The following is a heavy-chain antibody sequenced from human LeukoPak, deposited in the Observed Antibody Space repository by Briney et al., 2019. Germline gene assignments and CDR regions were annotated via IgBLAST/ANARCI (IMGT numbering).Heavy chain of an antibody. CDR2: INHSGST. CDR3: ARGPPIEPDILAGYYYFDY. J-gene: IGHJ4*02. CDR1: GGSFSGYY. V-gene: IGHV4-34*01. Sequence: PSEAPSLTCAVDGGSFSGYYWTWIRQPPGKGLEWIGEINHSGSTNYKSSLKSRVTISVDTSKNQFALKLSSVTAADTAVYYCARGPPIEPDILAGYYYFDYWGQGTLVTVSS. D-gene: IGHD3-9*01.